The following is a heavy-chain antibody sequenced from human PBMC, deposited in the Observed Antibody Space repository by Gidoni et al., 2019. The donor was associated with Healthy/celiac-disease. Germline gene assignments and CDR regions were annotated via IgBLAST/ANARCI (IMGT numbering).Heavy chain of an antibody. J-gene: IGHJ6*02. Sequence: DGLEWIGEINHSGSTNYNPSLKRRVTISVDTSKNQFSLKLSSVTAADTAVYYCARGPRRRVGYCSSTSCSTALNYGMDVWGQGTTVTVSS. CDR2: INHSGST. V-gene: IGHV4-34*01. D-gene: IGHD2-2*01. CDR3: ARGPRRRVGYCSSTSCSTALNYGMDV.